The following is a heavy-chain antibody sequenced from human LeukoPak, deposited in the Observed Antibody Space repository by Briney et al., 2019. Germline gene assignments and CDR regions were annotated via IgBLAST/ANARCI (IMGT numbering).Heavy chain of an antibody. CDR3: ARDRSGTGPAVLYYFDY. CDR1: GFTFSSYS. V-gene: IGHV3-30*03. Sequence: GGSLRLSCAASGFTFSSYSMNWVRQAPDKGLEWVAVISYDGSNKYYADSVKGRFTMSRDNSKNTLFLQMNSLRAEDTAVYYCARDRSGTGPAVLYYFDYWGQGTLVTVSS. J-gene: IGHJ4*02. D-gene: IGHD1-26*01. CDR2: ISYDGSNK.